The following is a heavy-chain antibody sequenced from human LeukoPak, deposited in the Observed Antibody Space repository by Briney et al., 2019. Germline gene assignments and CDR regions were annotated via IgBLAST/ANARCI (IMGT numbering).Heavy chain of an antibody. D-gene: IGHD2-2*01. CDR1: GGSISSSSFY. CDR2: INHSGST. Sequence: SETLSLTCTVSGGSISSSSFYWSWIRQPPGKGLEWIGEINHSGSTNYNPSLKSRVTISVDTSKNQFSLKLSSVTAADTAVYYCARSRKVGDIVVVPAAMDSFWFDPWGQGTLVTVSS. J-gene: IGHJ5*02. V-gene: IGHV4-39*07. CDR3: ARSRKVGDIVVVPAAMDSFWFDP.